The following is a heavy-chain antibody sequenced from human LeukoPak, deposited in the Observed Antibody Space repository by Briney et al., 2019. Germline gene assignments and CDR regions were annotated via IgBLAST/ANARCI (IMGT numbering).Heavy chain of an antibody. Sequence: GGSLGLSCEASGFTFSSYAMSWVRQAPGKGLEWVSGIIDSGDITYYANSVKDRFTISRDNSKNTLYLQMNSLRAEDTAVYYCAKLGGQEVYNYYVGVWGKGTTVAVSS. CDR1: GFTFSSYA. CDR3: AKLGGQEVYNYYVGV. J-gene: IGHJ6*03. V-gene: IGHV3-23*01. CDR2: IIDSGDIT. D-gene: IGHD3-16*01.